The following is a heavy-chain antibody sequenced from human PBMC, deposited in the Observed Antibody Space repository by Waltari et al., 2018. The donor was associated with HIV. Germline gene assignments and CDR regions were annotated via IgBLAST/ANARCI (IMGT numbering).Heavy chain of an antibody. CDR3: ATGVRYYGP. D-gene: IGHD3-22*01. CDR2: IYPDDTT. J-gene: IGHJ5*02. CDR1: NFSISAKH. V-gene: IGHV3-53*01. Sequence: EVLLAESGGGLIQPGGSLGLSCTASNFSISAKHVTWIRQAPGGSLEWVAVIYPDDTTHYADSVSGRFTISRAKSGTKVFLLMNSLFVDDTATYFCATGVRYYGPWGQGTRVTVSS.